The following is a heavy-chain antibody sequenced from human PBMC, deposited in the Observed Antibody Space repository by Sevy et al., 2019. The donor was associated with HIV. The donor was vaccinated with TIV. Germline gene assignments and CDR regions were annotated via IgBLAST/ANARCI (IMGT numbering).Heavy chain of an antibody. CDR2: FDRTDIT. J-gene: IGHJ4*02. D-gene: IGHD2-21*01. CDR3: VRDERAIASHFDY. Sequence: GRSLRLSCEASGFTLSSYTMNWVRQSPEKGLEWVATFDRTDITHYADSVKGRFIISRDTAKNSLFLQMNSLRDDDTAMYFCVRDERAIASHFDYWGRETLVTVSS. CDR1: GFTLSSYT. V-gene: IGHV3-48*02.